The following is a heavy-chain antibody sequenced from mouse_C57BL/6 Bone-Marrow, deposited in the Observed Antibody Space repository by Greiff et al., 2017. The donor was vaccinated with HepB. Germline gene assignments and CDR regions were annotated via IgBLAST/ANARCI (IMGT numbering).Heavy chain of an antibody. V-gene: IGHV1-18*01. J-gene: IGHJ1*03. CDR2: INPNNGGT. CDR3: ARGGPITTVSYWYFDV. D-gene: IGHD1-1*01. CDR1: GYTFTDYN. Sequence: EVQGVESGPELVKPGASVKIPCKASGYTFTDYNMDWVKQSHGKSLEWIGDINPNNGGTIYNQKFKGKATLTVDKSSSTAYMELRSLTSEDTAVYYCARGGPITTVSYWYFDVWGTGTTVTVSS.